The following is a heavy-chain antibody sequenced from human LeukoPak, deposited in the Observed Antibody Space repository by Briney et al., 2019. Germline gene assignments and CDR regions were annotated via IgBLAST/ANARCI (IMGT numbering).Heavy chain of an antibody. J-gene: IGHJ5*02. CDR1: GGSFSGYY. CDR3: AREVAVAGTGDWFDP. D-gene: IGHD6-19*01. V-gene: IGHV4-59*01. Sequence: SETLSLTCAVYGGSFSGYYWSWIRQPPGKGLQWIGYIHYSGSTNYNPSLKSRLTISVDTSKNQFSLKLTSVTAADTAVYYCAREVAVAGTGDWFDPWGQGTLVTVSS. CDR2: IHYSGST.